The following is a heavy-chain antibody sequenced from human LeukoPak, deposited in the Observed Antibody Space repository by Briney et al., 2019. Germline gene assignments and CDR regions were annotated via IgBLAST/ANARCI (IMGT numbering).Heavy chain of an antibody. CDR3: AIPQYYDIPDV. CDR1: NYTFTRHG. Sequence: ASVKVSCKASNYTFTRHGISWVRQAPGQGLEWMGRIIPILGIANYAQKFQGRVTITADKSTSTAYMELSSLRSEDTAVYYCAIPQYYDIPDVWGQGTTVTVSS. CDR2: IIPILGIA. J-gene: IGHJ6*02. V-gene: IGHV1-69*04. D-gene: IGHD3-9*01.